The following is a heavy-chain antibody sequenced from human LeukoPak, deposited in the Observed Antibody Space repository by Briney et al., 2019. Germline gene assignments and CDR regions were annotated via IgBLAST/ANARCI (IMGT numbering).Heavy chain of an antibody. Sequence: PGGSLRLSCAASGFTVSSNYMSWVRQAPGKGLEWVSVIYSGGSTYYADSVKGRFTISSDSSKNTVSLQMNSLRADDTAVYYCAKDASVAGNYEYWGQGTLVTVSS. CDR3: AKDASVAGNYEY. J-gene: IGHJ4*02. CDR1: GFTVSSNY. V-gene: IGHV3-53*01. CDR2: IYSGGST. D-gene: IGHD6-19*01.